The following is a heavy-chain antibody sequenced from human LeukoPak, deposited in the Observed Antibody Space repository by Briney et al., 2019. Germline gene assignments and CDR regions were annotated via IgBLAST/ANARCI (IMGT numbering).Heavy chain of an antibody. D-gene: IGHD3-22*01. CDR2: ISTSGGSS. Sequence: GGSLRLSCAASGFTFSSYAMSWVGQAPGKGRGGVSGISTSGGSSSYAHSVKGRFTISRDNPRHTLNMQMTSLRAEYSALYYCAIMHPYYDGSGYWWQWGQRTLVTVAS. CDR3: AIMHPYYDGSGYWWQ. V-gene: IGHV3-23*01. CDR1: GFTFSSYA. J-gene: IGHJ4*02.